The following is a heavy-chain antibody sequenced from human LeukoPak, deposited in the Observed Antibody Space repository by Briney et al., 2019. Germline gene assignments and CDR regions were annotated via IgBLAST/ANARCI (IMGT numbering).Heavy chain of an antibody. J-gene: IGHJ6*02. CDR1: GFTFSRFA. V-gene: IGHV3-30*04. D-gene: IGHD3-10*01. Sequence: PGGSLRLSCAASGFTFSRFAMHWVRQAPGKGLEYVAVISYDGNNKYYADSVKGRFTISRDNAKNTLYLQMNSLRAEDTAMYYCARDYGRSRDYGMDVWGQGTTVTVSS. CDR3: ARDYGRSRDYGMDV. CDR2: ISYDGNNK.